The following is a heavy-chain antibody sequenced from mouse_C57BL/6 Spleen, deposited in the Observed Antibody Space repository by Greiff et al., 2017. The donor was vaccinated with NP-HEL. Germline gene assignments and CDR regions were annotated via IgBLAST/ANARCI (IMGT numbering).Heavy chain of an antibody. V-gene: IGHV2-6*01. Sequence: VQVVESGPGLVAPSQSLSITCTVSGFSLTSYGVDWVRQSPGKGLEWLGVIWGVGSTNYNSALKSRLSISKDNSKSQVFLKMNSLQTDDTAMYYCARSPYYGNYERVYAMDYWGQGTSVTVSS. CDR3: ARSPYYGNYERVYAMDY. D-gene: IGHD2-1*01. CDR2: IWGVGST. J-gene: IGHJ4*01. CDR1: GFSLTSYG.